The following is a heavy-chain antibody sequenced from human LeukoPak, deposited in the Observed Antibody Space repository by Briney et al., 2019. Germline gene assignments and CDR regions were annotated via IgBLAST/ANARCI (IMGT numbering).Heavy chain of an antibody. V-gene: IGHV3-23*01. Sequence: PGGSLRLYCAASVFTFSSYAMSWVRQAPWKGLEWVSAISGSGGSRYYVDSVKGRFTISRDNSKNTLYLQMNSLRAGDTAVYYCAKDHQVTPIFTIDYWGQGTLVTVSS. J-gene: IGHJ4*02. CDR1: VFTFSSYA. D-gene: IGHD2-21*02. CDR3: AKDHQVTPIFTIDY. CDR2: ISGSGGSR.